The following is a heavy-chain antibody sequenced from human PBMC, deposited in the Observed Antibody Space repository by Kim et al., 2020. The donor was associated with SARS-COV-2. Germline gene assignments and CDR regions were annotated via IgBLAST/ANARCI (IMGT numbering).Heavy chain of an antibody. CDR2: IYNSGST. CDR3: ARRDSRNWYFEY. Sequence: SETLSLTCTVSGGSISTYYLSWIRQPPSKGLEWIGYIYNSGSTDYNPSLKSRVTISVDTSKKQLPLKLSSVTAADTAVYYCARRDSRNWYFEYWGLGTLVTVSS. V-gene: IGHV4-59*08. J-gene: IGHJ4*02. D-gene: IGHD3-22*01. CDR1: GGSISTYY.